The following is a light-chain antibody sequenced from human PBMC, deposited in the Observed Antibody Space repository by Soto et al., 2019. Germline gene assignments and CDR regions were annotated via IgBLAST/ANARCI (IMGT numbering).Light chain of an antibody. CDR3: QQYGDSLYT. CDR2: GAS. Sequence: ENVLTQSPGTLSLSPGERATLSCRTSQTISSFYLAWYQQKPGQAPRLLIYGASKRATGIPDRFSGSGSGTEFILTISRLEPVDSAVYYCQQYGDSLYTFGQGTKLEI. V-gene: IGKV3-20*01. CDR1: QTISSFY. J-gene: IGKJ2*01.